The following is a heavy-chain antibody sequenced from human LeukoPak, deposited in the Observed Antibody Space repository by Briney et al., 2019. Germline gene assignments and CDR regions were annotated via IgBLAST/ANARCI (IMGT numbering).Heavy chain of an antibody. CDR3: ARGPYGYGDSPPGFDF. CDR2: IYSGGST. Sequence: GGSLRLSCAASEFSVGSNYMTWVRQAPGKGLEWVSLIYSGGSTYYADSVKGRFTISRDNSKNTLYLQMNSLRADDTALYYCARGPYGYGDSPPGFDFWGQGTLVTVSS. V-gene: IGHV3-66*01. J-gene: IGHJ4*02. D-gene: IGHD4-17*01. CDR1: EFSVGSNY.